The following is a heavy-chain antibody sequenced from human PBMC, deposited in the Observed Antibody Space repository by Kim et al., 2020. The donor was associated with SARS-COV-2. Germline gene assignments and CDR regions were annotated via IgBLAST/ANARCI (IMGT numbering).Heavy chain of an antibody. CDR2: IIPIFGTA. CDR3: ATLPHDYYDSSGQLDY. J-gene: IGHJ4*02. Sequence: SVKVSCKASGGTFSSYAISWVRQAPGQGLEWMGGIIPIFGTANYAQKFQGRVTITADESTSTAYMELSSLRSEDTAVYYCATLPHDYYDSSGQLDYWGQGTLVTVSS. D-gene: IGHD3-22*01. V-gene: IGHV1-69*13. CDR1: GGTFSSYA.